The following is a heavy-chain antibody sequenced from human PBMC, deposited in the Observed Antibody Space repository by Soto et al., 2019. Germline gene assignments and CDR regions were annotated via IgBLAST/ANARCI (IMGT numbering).Heavy chain of an antibody. CDR1: GGSFSGYY. D-gene: IGHD3-3*01. V-gene: IGHV4-34*01. J-gene: IGHJ6*02. Sequence: KSSETLSLTCAVYGGSFSGYYWSWIRQPPGKGLEWIGEINHSGSTNYNPSLKSRVTISVDTSKNQFSLKLSSVTAADTAVYYCARGGYDFWSGYYYYYGMDVWGQGTTVTVSS. CDR2: INHSGST. CDR3: ARGGYDFWSGYYYYYGMDV.